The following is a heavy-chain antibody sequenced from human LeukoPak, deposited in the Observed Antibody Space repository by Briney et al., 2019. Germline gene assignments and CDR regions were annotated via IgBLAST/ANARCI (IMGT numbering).Heavy chain of an antibody. Sequence: GGSLRLSCAASGFTVSSNYMSWVRQAPGKGLEWVSVIYSGGSTYYADSVKGRFTISRDNSKNTLYLQMNSLRAEDTAVYYCARDAYYDILTGYPLGMDVWGKGTTVTVSS. CDR2: IYSGGST. CDR1: GFTVSSNY. J-gene: IGHJ6*04. D-gene: IGHD3-9*01. CDR3: ARDAYYDILTGYPLGMDV. V-gene: IGHV3-53*01.